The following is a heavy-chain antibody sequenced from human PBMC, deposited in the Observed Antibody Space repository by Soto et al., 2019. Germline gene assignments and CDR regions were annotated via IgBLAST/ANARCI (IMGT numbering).Heavy chain of an antibody. CDR2: ISRSGDIT. J-gene: IGHJ6*02. CDR1: GSTFSAFC. CDR3: AKGGFWVHYGMDV. D-gene: IGHD2-15*01. Sequence: EVQLLESGGALAQPGGSLRLSCGASGSTFSAFCMNWVRQAPGKGLQWVSAISRSGDITYYADSVKGRLTMPRDISKNTLYLEMNSLTGDATAVYYCAKGGFWVHYGMDVWGQGTTVIVSS. V-gene: IGHV3-23*01.